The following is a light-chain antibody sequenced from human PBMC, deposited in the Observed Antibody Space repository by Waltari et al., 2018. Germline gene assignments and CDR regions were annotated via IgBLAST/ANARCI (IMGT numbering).Light chain of an antibody. CDR1: SSNIGAGYD. CDR2: GKD. Sequence: QSVLTQPPSVSGAPGQRVTISCTGSSSNIGAGYDVHWYQQLPGTAPKLLIYGKDNRPSGVPDRFSGSRSGTSASLAITGLQAEDEADYHCQSYDSSLSGYVFGTGTKVTVL. J-gene: IGLJ1*01. V-gene: IGLV1-40*01. CDR3: QSYDSSLSGYV.